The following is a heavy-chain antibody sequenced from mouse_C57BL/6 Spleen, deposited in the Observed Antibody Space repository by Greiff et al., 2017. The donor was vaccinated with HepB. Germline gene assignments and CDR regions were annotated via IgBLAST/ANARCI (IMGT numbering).Heavy chain of an antibody. J-gene: IGHJ1*03. Sequence: EVMLVESGPSLVRPSQTLSLTCTVTGFSINSDCYWIWIRQFPGNKLEYIGYTFYSGITYYNPSLESRTYITRDTSKNQFSLKLSSVTTEDTATYYCAREIYYGNLRYFDVWGTGTTVTVSS. CDR2: TFYSGIT. CDR1: GFSINSDCY. V-gene: IGHV3-3*01. D-gene: IGHD2-1*01. CDR3: AREIYYGNLRYFDV.